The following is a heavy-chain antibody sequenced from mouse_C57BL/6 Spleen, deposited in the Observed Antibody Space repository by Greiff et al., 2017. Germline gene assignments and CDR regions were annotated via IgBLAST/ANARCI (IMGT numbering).Heavy chain of an antibody. CDR3: AKKKGDYEDAMDY. CDR2: IWRGGST. CDR1: GFSLTSYG. D-gene: IGHD2-4*01. Sequence: VQLKESGPGLVQPSQSLSITCTVSGFSLTSYGVHWVRQSPGKGLEWLGVIWRGGSTDYNASFMSRLSITKDNSKSQVFFKMNSLQADDTAIYYCAKKKGDYEDAMDYWGQGTSVTVSS. J-gene: IGHJ4*01. V-gene: IGHV2-5*01.